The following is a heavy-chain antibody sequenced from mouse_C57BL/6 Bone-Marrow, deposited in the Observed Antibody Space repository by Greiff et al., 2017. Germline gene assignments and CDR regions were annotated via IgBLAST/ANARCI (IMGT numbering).Heavy chain of an antibody. Sequence: QVQLKESGPELVKPGASVKISCKASGYAFSSSWMNWVKQRPGKGLEWIGRIYPGDGDTNYNGKFKGKATLTADKSSSTAYMQLSSLTSEDSAVYFCAREGPSMDYWGQGTSVTVSS. CDR1: GYAFSSSW. CDR3: AREGPSMDY. CDR2: IYPGDGDT. J-gene: IGHJ4*01. V-gene: IGHV1-82*01. D-gene: IGHD3-3*01.